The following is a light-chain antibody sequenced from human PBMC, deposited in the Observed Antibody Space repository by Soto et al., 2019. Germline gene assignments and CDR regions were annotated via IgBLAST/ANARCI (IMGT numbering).Light chain of an antibody. CDR1: QSLSSSY. CDR3: QQYGSSSWT. J-gene: IGKJ1*01. V-gene: IGKV3-20*01. CDR2: GAS. Sequence: ESVLTQSPGTLSLSPGDRATLSCRAIQSLSSSYLAWYQQRPGQAPRLLIYGASSRATGIPDRFSGSGSGTEFTLTISRLEPEDFAVYYCQQYGSSSWTFGQGTKVDI.